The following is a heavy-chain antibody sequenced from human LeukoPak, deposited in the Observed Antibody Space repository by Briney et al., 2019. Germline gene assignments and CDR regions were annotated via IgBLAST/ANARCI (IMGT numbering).Heavy chain of an antibody. CDR1: GFTFSTYA. CDR3: AKDQAVIIKYYFDY. CDR2: ISASGGNT. Sequence: LPGGSLRLSCAASGFTFSTYAMSWVRQAPGKGLEWVSAISASGGNTYYADSVKGRFTISRDNSKNTLYLQLNSLRAEDTAVYYCAKDQAVIIKYYFDYWGQGTLVTVSS. D-gene: IGHD3-3*01. J-gene: IGHJ4*02. V-gene: IGHV3-23*01.